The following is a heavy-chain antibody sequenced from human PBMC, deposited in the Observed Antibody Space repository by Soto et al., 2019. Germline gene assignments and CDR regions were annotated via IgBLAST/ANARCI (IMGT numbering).Heavy chain of an antibody. J-gene: IGHJ4*02. V-gene: IGHV5-51*01. Sequence: GESLKISCKGSGYNFAVYWIAWVRQMPGKGLELMGIIYPSDSDTRYRPSFQGQVTISADKSISSAYLQWSSLRASDTAMYYCARGGVSTRTVDYWGQGTPVTVSS. CDR3: ARGGVSTRTVDY. CDR2: IYPSDSDT. CDR1: GYNFAVYW. D-gene: IGHD3-3*01.